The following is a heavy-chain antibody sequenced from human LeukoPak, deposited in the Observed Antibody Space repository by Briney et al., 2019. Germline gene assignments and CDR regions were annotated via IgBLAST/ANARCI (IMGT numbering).Heavy chain of an antibody. J-gene: IGHJ4*02. CDR1: GGSISSGGYY. CDR3: AGLYSSGWYYFDY. Sequence: PSETLSLTCTVSGGSISSGGYYWSWIRQPPGKGLEWIGYIYHSGSTYYNPSLKSRVTISVDRSKNQFSLKLSSVTAADTAVYYCAGLYSSGWYYFDYWGQGTLVTVSS. D-gene: IGHD6-19*01. V-gene: IGHV4-30-2*01. CDR2: IYHSGST.